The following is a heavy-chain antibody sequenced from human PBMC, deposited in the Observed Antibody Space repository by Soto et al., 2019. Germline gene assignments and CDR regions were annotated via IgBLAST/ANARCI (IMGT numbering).Heavy chain of an antibody. CDR3: ARDPGDLGY. Sequence: EVQLVESGGGLVQPGGSLRLSCAASGFTFSSCTMNWVRQAPGKGLEWVSSISSSSSYIYYADSVKGRFTISRDDAKNSLYLQRNSRRAEDTAVYYCARDPGDLGYWGQGTLVTVSS. CDR2: ISSSSSYI. D-gene: IGHD3-16*01. J-gene: IGHJ4*02. CDR1: GFTFSSCT. V-gene: IGHV3-21*01.